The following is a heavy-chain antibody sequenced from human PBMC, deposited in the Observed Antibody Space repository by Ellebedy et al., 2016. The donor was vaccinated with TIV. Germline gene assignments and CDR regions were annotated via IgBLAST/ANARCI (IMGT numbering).Heavy chain of an antibody. CDR1: GGSISSYY. CDR3: ARVYSSWYSPDSFDI. D-gene: IGHD6-13*01. J-gene: IGHJ3*02. Sequence: MPSETLSLTCTVSGGSISSYYWSWIRQPAGKGLEWIGRIYTSGSTNYNPSLKSRVTMSVDTSKNQFSLKLSSVTAADTAVYYCARVYSSWYSPDSFDIWGQGTMVTVSS. V-gene: IGHV4-4*07. CDR2: IYTSGST.